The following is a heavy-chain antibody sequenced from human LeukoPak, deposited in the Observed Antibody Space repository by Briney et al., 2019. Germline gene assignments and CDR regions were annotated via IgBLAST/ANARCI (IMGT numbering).Heavy chain of an antibody. J-gene: IGHJ2*01. D-gene: IGHD6-19*01. CDR3: ARKRSSGWTIYWYFDL. CDR2: INHSGST. V-gene: IGHV4-34*01. Sequence: SETLSLTCAVYGGSFSGYYWSWIRQPPGKGLEWIGEINHSGSTNYNPSLKSRVTISVDTSKNQFSLKLSSVTAADTAVYYCARKRSSGWTIYWYFDLWGRGTLVTVSS. CDR1: GGSFSGYY.